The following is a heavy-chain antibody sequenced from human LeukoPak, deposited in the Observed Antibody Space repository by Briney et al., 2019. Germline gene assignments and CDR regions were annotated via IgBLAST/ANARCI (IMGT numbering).Heavy chain of an antibody. CDR2: IWSDGSNK. Sequence: GTSLRLSCAASGFTFRNYGMHWVRQAPGKGLEWVAIIWSDGSNKYYADPVKGRFTISRDNSRNTLYLEMNSLRAEDTALYYCARDLKPGAFDYWGQGTLVTVSS. CDR1: GFTFRNYG. J-gene: IGHJ4*02. V-gene: IGHV3-33*01. D-gene: IGHD3-10*01. CDR3: ARDLKPGAFDY.